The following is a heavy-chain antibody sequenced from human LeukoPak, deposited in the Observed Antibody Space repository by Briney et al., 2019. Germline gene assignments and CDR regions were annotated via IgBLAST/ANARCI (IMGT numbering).Heavy chain of an antibody. D-gene: IGHD2-15*01. CDR1: GYSISSGYY. V-gene: IGHV4-38-2*02. J-gene: IGHJ6*03. Sequence: PSETLSLTCTVSGYSISSGYYWGWIRQPPGKGLEWIGSIYHSGSTYYNPSLKRRVTISVDTSKNQFSLKLSSVTAADTAVYYCARAEPGPRYCSGGSCYRNYYYMDVWGKGTTVTVSS. CDR3: ARAEPGPRYCSGGSCYRNYYYMDV. CDR2: IYHSGST.